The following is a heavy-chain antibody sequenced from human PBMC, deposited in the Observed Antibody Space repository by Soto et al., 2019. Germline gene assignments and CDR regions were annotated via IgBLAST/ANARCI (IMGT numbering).Heavy chain of an antibody. Sequence: PSETVALTCSGSGGSSNDYYWSWIRQPPGEGLEWIGYTFYSGATKYNPSLKGRVTISADTSKNQFSLRLGSVTAADTAVYYCARDNFYGPFGMDVWGQGTTVTVSS. V-gene: IGHV4-59*01. D-gene: IGHD3-10*01. J-gene: IGHJ6*02. CDR3: ARDNFYGPFGMDV. CDR1: GGSSNDYY. CDR2: TFYSGAT.